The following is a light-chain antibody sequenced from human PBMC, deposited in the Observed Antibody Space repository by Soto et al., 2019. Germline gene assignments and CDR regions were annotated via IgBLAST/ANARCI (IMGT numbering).Light chain of an antibody. Sequence: QSVLTQSPSASASPGASVKLTCTLSSGQSDYAIAWHQQQPEKGPRYLMKVTSDGSHTKGDGIPDRFSGSSSGADRYLTISSLRSDDEADYYCQAWGTGGVFGGGTKLTVL. CDR2: VTSDGSH. V-gene: IGLV4-69*01. CDR1: SGQSDYA. J-gene: IGLJ3*02. CDR3: QAWGTGGV.